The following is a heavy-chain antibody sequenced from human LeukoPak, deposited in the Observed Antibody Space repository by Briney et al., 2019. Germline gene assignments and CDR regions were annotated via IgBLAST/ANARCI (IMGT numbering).Heavy chain of an antibody. J-gene: IGHJ4*02. D-gene: IGHD3-10*01. Sequence: GGSLRLSCAASGFTFSDYGMHWVRQAPGKGLEWVAFISYDGSYNYYADSVKDRFNISRDNPKNTLYLQMNSLRAEDTAVYYCAKVIRSGTYLFDYWGQGTLVTVSS. CDR3: AKVIRSGTYLFDY. CDR1: GFTFSDYG. V-gene: IGHV3-30*18. CDR2: ISYDGSYN.